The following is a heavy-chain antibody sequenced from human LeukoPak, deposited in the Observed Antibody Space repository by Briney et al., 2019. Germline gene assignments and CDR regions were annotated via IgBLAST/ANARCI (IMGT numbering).Heavy chain of an antibody. J-gene: IGHJ4*02. CDR2: IYYSGTT. CDR1: XGSISSGDYY. CDR3: ARACSYYYDRSGYCH. Sequence: SXXXSLXCTVSXGSISSGDYYWSWIRQPPXKXLEWIGYIYYSGTTYYNPSLKSRVTISIDTSKNQFSLKLSSVTAADTAVYYCARACSYYYDRSGYCHWGQGTPVTVSS. V-gene: IGHV4-30-4*01. D-gene: IGHD3-22*01.